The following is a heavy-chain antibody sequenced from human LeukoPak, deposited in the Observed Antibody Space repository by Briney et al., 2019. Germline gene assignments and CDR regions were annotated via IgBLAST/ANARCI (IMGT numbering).Heavy chain of an antibody. J-gene: IGHJ4*02. Sequence: GGSLRLSCAASGFTFSSYAMSWVSQAPGKGLEWVSTISGSGGSTYYADSVKGRFTISRDNSKNTLYLQMNSLRAEDTAVYYCAKEVMRYYGSGSYHHYWGQGTLVTVSS. CDR2: ISGSGGST. V-gene: IGHV3-23*01. D-gene: IGHD3-10*01. CDR1: GFTFSSYA. CDR3: AKEVMRYYGSGSYHHY.